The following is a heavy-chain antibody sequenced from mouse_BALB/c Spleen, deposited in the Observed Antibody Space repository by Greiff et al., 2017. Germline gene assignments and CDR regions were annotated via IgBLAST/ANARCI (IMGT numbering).Heavy chain of an antibody. CDR1: GYTFTSYW. J-gene: IGHJ1*01. V-gene: IGHV1-69*02. D-gene: IGHD1-1*01. CDR2: IDPSDSET. Sequence: VQLQQPGAELVKPGAPVKLSCKASGYTFTSYWMNWVKQRPGRGLEWIGRIDPSDSETHYNQKFKDKATLTVDKSSSTAYIQLSSLTSEDSAVYYCARGDYYGSSYNWYFDVWGAGTTVTVSS. CDR3: ARGDYYGSSYNWYFDV.